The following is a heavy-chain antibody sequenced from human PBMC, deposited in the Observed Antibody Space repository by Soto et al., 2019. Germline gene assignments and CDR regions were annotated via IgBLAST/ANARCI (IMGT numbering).Heavy chain of an antibody. J-gene: IGHJ5*02. D-gene: IGHD3-10*01. Sequence: VKVSCKASGYTFTSYAMHWVRQAPGQRLEWMGWINAGNGNTKYSQKFQGRVTITRDTSASTAYMELSSLRSEDTAVYYCARGDVLLWFGELSWFDPWGQGTLVTVSS. CDR2: INAGNGNT. CDR1: GYTFTSYA. V-gene: IGHV1-3*01. CDR3: ARGDVLLWFGELSWFDP.